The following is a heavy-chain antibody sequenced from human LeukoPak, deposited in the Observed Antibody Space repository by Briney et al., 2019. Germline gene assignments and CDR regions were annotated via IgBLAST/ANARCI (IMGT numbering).Heavy chain of an antibody. D-gene: IGHD3-3*01. CDR2: IYSGGST. V-gene: IGHV3-66*01. Sequence: PGGSLSLSCAASGFTVSSNYMSWVRQAPGKGLEWVSVIYSGGSTYYADSVKGRFTISRDNSKNTLYLQMNSLRAEDTAVYYCARDLGYFDYWGQGTLVTVSS. CDR3: ARDLGYFDY. CDR1: GFTVSSNY. J-gene: IGHJ4*02.